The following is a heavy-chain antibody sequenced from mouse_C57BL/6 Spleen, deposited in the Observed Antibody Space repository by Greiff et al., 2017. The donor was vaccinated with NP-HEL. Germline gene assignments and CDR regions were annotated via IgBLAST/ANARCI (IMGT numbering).Heavy chain of an antibody. D-gene: IGHD1-1*01. Sequence: VMLVESGAELARPGASVKMSCKASGYTFTSYTMHWVKQRPGQGLEWIGYINPSSGYTKYNQKFKDKATLTADKSSSTAYMQLSSLTSEDSAVYYCARENLLRYYFDYWGQGTTLTVSS. CDR2: INPSSGYT. V-gene: IGHV1-4*01. J-gene: IGHJ2*01. CDR1: GYTFTSYT. CDR3: ARENLLRYYFDY.